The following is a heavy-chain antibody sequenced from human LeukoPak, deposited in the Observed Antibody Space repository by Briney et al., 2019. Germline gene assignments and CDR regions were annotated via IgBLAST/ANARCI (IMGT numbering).Heavy chain of an antibody. CDR1: GFTFRMYD. CDR2: ISGSGTI. CDR3: ARVVDRSSTKWVGY. J-gene: IGHJ4*02. Sequence: GGSLRLSXAASGFTFRMYDMDWFRQPPGKGLEWVSGISGSGTIYYADSVKGRFIISRDNTKSSLYLQMNSLRVEDTAVYHCARVVDRSSTKWVGYWGRGTLVTVSS. D-gene: IGHD2-2*01. V-gene: IGHV3-69-1*01.